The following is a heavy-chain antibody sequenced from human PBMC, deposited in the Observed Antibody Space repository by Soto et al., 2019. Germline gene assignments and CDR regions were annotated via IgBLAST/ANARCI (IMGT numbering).Heavy chain of an antibody. J-gene: IGHJ6*02. V-gene: IGHV3-30*18. D-gene: IGHD2-21*02. CDR3: AKCPAVAIVVVTGECDGMDV. Sequence: QVQLVESGGGVVQPGRSLRLSCAASGFTFSSYGMHWVRQAPGKGLEWVAVISYDGSNKYYADSVKGRFTISRDNSKNTLYLQMNSLRAEDTAVYYCAKCPAVAIVVVTGECDGMDVWGQGTTVTVSS. CDR1: GFTFSSYG. CDR2: ISYDGSNK.